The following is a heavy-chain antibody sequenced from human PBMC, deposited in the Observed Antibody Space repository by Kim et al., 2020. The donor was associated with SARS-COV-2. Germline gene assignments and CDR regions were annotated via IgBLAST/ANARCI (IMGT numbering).Heavy chain of an antibody. CDR2: ISYDGSNK. V-gene: IGHV3-30*18. Sequence: GGSLRLSCAASGFTFSSYGMHWVRQAPGKGLEWVAVISYDGSNKYYADSVKGRFTISRDNSKNTLYLQMNSLRAEDTAVYYCAKDLMEDCSSTSCPQELDYWGQGTLVTVSS. D-gene: IGHD2-2*01. J-gene: IGHJ4*02. CDR3: AKDLMEDCSSTSCPQELDY. CDR1: GFTFSSYG.